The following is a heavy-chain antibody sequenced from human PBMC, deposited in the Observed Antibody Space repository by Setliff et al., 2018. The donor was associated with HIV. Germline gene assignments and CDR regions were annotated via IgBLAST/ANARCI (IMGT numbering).Heavy chain of an antibody. V-gene: IGHV4-4*07. D-gene: IGHD3-9*01. CDR1: GGSVSNSY. J-gene: IGHJ6*03. CDR3: ARQDGALTGRYFYYYMNV. CDR2: IYTSGST. Sequence: SETLSLTCTVSGGSVSNSYCSWIRQPAGKGLQWIGRIYTSGSTNFNPSLKSRVTMSVDTSKNQFSLTLTSVTAADTAVYYCARQDGALTGRYFYYYMNVWGKGTTVTVSS.